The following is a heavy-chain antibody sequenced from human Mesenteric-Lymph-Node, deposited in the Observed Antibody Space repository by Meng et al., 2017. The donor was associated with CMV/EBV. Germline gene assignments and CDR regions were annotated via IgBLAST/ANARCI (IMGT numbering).Heavy chain of an antibody. CDR1: GYTFTTYL. J-gene: IGHJ6*02. V-gene: IGHV1-46*04. Sequence: ASVKVSCRASGYTFTTYLIHWVRQAPGQGLEWMARINPSGGATAYVQRLQGRVTMTRDTSTSTVYMELLTLTSEDTAVYYCARGLPRGDNYNYYGMDVWGQGTTVTVSS. CDR2: INPSGGAT. D-gene: IGHD5-24*01. CDR3: ARGLPRGDNYNYYGMDV.